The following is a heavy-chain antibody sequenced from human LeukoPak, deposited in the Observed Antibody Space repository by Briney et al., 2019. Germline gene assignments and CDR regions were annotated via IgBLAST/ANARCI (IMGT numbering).Heavy chain of an antibody. CDR2: INPNSGGT. Sequence: ASVKVSCKASGYTFTAYYMHWVRQAPGQGLEWMGWINPNSGGTNYAQKFQDRVTMTRDTSISTAYMELNRLRSDDTAVYYCARDYYDSSGFGAFDIWGQGTMVTVSS. V-gene: IGHV1-2*02. CDR1: GYTFTAYY. J-gene: IGHJ3*02. D-gene: IGHD3-22*01. CDR3: ARDYYDSSGFGAFDI.